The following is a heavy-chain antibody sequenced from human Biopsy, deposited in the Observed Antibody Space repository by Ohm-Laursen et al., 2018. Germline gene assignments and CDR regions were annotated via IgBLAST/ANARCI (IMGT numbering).Heavy chain of an antibody. CDR2: NIPILGTG. CDR1: GGTFSKYG. J-gene: IGHJ1*01. CDR3: ATKLTGYFHH. Sequence: SSVKVSCKAPGGTFSKYGVNWVRQAPGQGLEWLGGNIPILGTGNYAQKFQDRVRFAADTSTSTATMELRSLRSDDTAVYYCATKLTGYFHHWGQGTLVIVSS. D-gene: IGHD3-9*01. V-gene: IGHV1-69*06.